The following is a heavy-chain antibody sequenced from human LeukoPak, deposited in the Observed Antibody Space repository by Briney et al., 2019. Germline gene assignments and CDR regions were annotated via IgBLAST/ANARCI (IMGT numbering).Heavy chain of an antibody. V-gene: IGHV4-39*01. Sequence: SETLSLTCTVSGGSISSSSYYWGWIRQPPRKGLEWIGSIYYSGSTYYNPSLKSRVTISVDTSKNQFSLKLSSVTAADTAVYYCARHIRGSYYFYYMDVWGKGTTVTISS. CDR3: ARHIRGSYYFYYMDV. J-gene: IGHJ6*03. CDR1: GGSISSSSYY. D-gene: IGHD1-26*01. CDR2: IYYSGST.